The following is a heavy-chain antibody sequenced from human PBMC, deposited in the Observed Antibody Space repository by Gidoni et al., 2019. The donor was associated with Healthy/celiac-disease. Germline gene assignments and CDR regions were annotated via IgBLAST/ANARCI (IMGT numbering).Heavy chain of an antibody. Sequence: QVQLQESGPGLVKPSETLSLTCTVSGGSVSSGSYYWSWIRQPPGKGLEWIGYIYYRGSTNSTPPRMSRATISVDTPKNHFSLELSSVPAADPAVYYGAGGGGGGSYQLYYYYYMDVWGKGTTVTVSS. J-gene: IGHJ6*03. CDR3: AGGGGGGSYQLYYYYYMDV. D-gene: IGHD1-26*01. CDR1: GGSVSSGSYY. V-gene: IGHV4-61*01. CDR2: IYYRGST.